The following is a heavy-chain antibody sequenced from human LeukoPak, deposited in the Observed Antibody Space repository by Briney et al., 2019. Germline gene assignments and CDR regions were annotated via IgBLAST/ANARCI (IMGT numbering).Heavy chain of an antibody. J-gene: IGHJ5*02. D-gene: IGHD6-19*01. CDR2: INPNSGGT. CDR1: GYTFTGYY. Sequence: GASVKVSCKASGYTFTGYYMHWVRQAPGQGLEWMGWINPNSGGTNYAQKFQGWVTMTRDTSISTAYMELSRLRSDDTAVYYCARDGKGSGWESNNWFDPWGQGTLVTVSS. CDR3: ARDGKGSGWESNNWFDP. V-gene: IGHV1-2*04.